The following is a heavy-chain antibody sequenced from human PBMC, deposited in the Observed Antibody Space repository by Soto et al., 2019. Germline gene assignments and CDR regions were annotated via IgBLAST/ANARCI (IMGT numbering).Heavy chain of an antibody. D-gene: IGHD3-22*01. CDR1: GYTFTDYY. V-gene: IGHV1-2*04. CDR3: AKGGHYDSPHYADS. Sequence: QVHLVQSGTEVRQPGASVRVSCKASGYTFTDYYLHWVRQAPGQGPEWMGWINPNTGGTDYAQKFRDWVTMTTDTSINTAYMDLSRLKSHDTAVYYCAKGGHYDSPHYADSWGRGTLVTVSS. J-gene: IGHJ4*02. CDR2: INPNTGGT.